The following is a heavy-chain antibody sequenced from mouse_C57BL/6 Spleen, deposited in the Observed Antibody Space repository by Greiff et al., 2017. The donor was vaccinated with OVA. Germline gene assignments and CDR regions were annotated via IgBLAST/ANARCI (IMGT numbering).Heavy chain of an antibody. CDR3: TRRGNYYAMDY. CDR1: GYTFTDYE. V-gene: IGHV1-15*01. D-gene: IGHD2-1*01. CDR2: IDPETGGT. J-gene: IGHJ4*01. Sequence: QVQLQQSGAELVRPGASVTLSCKASGYTFTDYEMHWVKQTPVHGLEWIGAIDPETGGTAYNQKFKGKAILTADKSSSTAYMELRSLTSDDSAVYYCTRRGNYYAMDYWGQGTSVTVSS.